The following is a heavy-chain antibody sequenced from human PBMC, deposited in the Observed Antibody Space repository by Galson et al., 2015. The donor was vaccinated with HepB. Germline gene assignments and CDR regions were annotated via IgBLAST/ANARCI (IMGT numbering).Heavy chain of an antibody. J-gene: IGHJ6*02. Sequence: QSGAEVKKPGESLRISCKGSGYSFTSYWISWVRQMPGKGLEWMGRIDPSDSYTNYSPSFQGHVTISADKSISTAYLQWSSLKASDTAMYYCASPRTTVTTLGYYYYGMDVWGQGTTVTVSS. V-gene: IGHV5-10-1*01. D-gene: IGHD4-11*01. CDR2: IDPSDSYT. CDR1: GYSFTSYW. CDR3: ASPRTTVTTLGYYYYGMDV.